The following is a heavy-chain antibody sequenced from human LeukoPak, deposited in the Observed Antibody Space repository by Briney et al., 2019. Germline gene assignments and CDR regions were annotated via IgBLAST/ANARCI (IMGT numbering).Heavy chain of an antibody. J-gene: IGHJ4*02. Sequence: GGTLRLSCAASGFNFRIHGINWVRQAPGKGLEWVSAIGVSGIHTYFADSVKGRFSISRDDSRNTVYLQMKSLRAGDTALYFCARDLSLLGLDDWGQGTLVTVSS. V-gene: IGHV3-23*01. CDR2: IGVSGIHT. D-gene: IGHD3-16*01. CDR3: ARDLSLLGLDD. CDR1: GFNFRIHG.